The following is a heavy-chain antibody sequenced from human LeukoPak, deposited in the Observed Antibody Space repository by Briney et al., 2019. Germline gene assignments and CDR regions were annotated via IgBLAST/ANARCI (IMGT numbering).Heavy chain of an antibody. D-gene: IGHD3-10*01. V-gene: IGHV1-2*02. CDR3: ARGGAGSYFSWLDP. Sequence: ASVKVSCKASGYTFTGYYIHWVRQAPGQGLECIGWINPNSGGTNYAQKFQGRVTMTRDTSISTAYMELSRLRSDDTAVYYCARGGAGSYFSWLDPWGQGTLVTVSS. CDR2: INPNSGGT. CDR1: GYTFTGYY. J-gene: IGHJ5*02.